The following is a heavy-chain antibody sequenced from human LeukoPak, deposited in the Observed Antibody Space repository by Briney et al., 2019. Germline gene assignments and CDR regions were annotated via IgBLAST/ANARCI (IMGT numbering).Heavy chain of an antibody. CDR3: ASYCSSTSCNFNY. CDR2: IYHSGST. V-gene: IGHV4-38-2*02. D-gene: IGHD2-2*01. Sequence: SETLSLTCTVSGYSISSGYYWGWIRQPPGKGLEWIGSIYHSGSTYYNPSLKSRVTISVDTSKNQFSLKLSSVTAADTAVYYCASYCSSTSCNFNYWGQGTLVTVSS. CDR1: GYSISSGYY. J-gene: IGHJ4*02.